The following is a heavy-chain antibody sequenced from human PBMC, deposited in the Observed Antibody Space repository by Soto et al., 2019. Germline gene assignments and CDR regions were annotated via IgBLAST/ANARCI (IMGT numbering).Heavy chain of an antibody. CDR2: INSDGSTT. V-gene: IGHV3-74*01. Sequence: GGSLRLSCAASGFTVSSNYMSWVRRAPGKGLVWVSRINSDGSTTTYADSVKGRFTISRDNAKNTLYLQMNSLRAEDTAVYYCTRWFTYGNFDYFDYWGQGTQVTVSS. D-gene: IGHD3-10*01. J-gene: IGHJ4*02. CDR1: GFTVSSNY. CDR3: TRWFTYGNFDYFDY.